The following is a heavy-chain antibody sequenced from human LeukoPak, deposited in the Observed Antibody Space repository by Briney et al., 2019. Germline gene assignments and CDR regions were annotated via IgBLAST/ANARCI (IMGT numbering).Heavy chain of an antibody. CDR2: FDPEAGAT. J-gene: IGHJ4*02. CDR1: GHSLTELS. D-gene: IGHD3-10*01. V-gene: IGHV1-24*01. CDR3: TTYLALVVSGGFDY. Sequence: ASVTVSCKVSGHSLTELSIHWVRQAPGKGLEWMGGFDPEAGATLYAQPFQDRVIITEDPPRNTTYSELNSRTSHAPAVFFVTTYLALVVSGGFDYWGQGTLITVSS.